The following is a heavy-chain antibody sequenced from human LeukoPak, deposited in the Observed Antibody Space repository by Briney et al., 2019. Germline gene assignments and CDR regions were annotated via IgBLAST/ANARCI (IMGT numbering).Heavy chain of an antibody. V-gene: IGHV3-48*03. CDR3: GKDIVGVGNEG. J-gene: IGHJ6*01. D-gene: IGHD2-15*01. CDR2: ISNSTTTI. CDR1: GFTSSSYE. Sequence: GAPLRFSCVALGFTSSSYELSWVRQAPGKGLEWVSYISNSTTTIYYADSVKGGFTISRENPTNSIYLQMKTLRLEDTAVYYCGKDIVGVGNEGRGQRTPVS.